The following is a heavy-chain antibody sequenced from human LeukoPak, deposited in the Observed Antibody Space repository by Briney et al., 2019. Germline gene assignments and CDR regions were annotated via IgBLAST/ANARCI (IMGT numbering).Heavy chain of an antibody. Sequence: SGPTLVKPTQALTLTCTFSGFSLSTSRVGVGWIRQPPGKALEWLALIYWDDDKRYSPSLKSRLTITKDTSKNQVVLTMTNMDAVDTATYYCVHSLCNGGTCYSGFDYWGQGTLVTVSS. CDR3: VHSLCNGGTCYSGFDY. J-gene: IGHJ4*02. V-gene: IGHV2-5*02. CDR1: GFSLSTSRVG. CDR2: IYWDDDK. D-gene: IGHD2-15*01.